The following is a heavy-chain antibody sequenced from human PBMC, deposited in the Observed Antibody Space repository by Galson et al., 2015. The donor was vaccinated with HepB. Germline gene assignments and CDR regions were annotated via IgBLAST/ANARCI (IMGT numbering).Heavy chain of an antibody. J-gene: IGHJ4*02. CDR2: ISYDGSNK. Sequence: SLRLSCAASGFTFSSYAMHWVRQAPGKGLEWVAVISYDGSNKYYADSVKGRFTNSRDNSKNTLYLQMNSLRAEDTAVYYCARDAVVPAAKTTPSRLFDYWGQGTLVTVSS. CDR3: ARDAVVPAAKTTPSRLFDY. D-gene: IGHD2-2*01. V-gene: IGHV3-30-3*01. CDR1: GFTFSSYA.